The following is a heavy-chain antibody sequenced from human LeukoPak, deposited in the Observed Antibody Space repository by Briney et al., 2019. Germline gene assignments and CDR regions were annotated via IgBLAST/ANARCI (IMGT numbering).Heavy chain of an antibody. J-gene: IGHJ4*02. V-gene: IGHV6-1*01. CDR3: ARASLQSVYFDC. CDR1: GDSVSSNGFA. CDR2: TYYRPKWNN. Sequence: QTLSLTCAISGDSVSSNGFAWSWIRQSPSRGLEWLGRTYYRPKWNNDYAVSVKSRITINPDTSKNQFSLQLNSVTPEDTAVYYCARASLQSVYFDCWGQGTLVTVSS.